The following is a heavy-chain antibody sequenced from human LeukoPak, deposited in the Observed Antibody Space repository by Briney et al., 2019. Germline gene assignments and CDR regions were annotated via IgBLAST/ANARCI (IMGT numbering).Heavy chain of an antibody. CDR2: IIPILGIA. CDR1: GGTFSSYA. CDR3: ARDKWGDYYDSSGYIPVDY. J-gene: IGHJ4*02. Sequence: LVKVSCKASGGTFSSYAISWVRQAPGQGLEWMGRIIPILGIANYAQKFQGRVTITADKSTSTAYMELSSLRSEDTAVYYCARDKWGDYYDSSGYIPVDYWGQGTLVTVSS. D-gene: IGHD3-22*01. V-gene: IGHV1-69*04.